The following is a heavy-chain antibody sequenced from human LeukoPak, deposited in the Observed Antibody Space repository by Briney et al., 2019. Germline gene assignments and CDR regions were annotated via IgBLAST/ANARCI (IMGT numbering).Heavy chain of an antibody. CDR2: IKQDGTEK. D-gene: IGHD4-17*01. J-gene: IGHJ3*02. CDR3: ARPAAVTLVDAFNI. Sequence: GGSLRLSCAAAGFNFSSYWMTWVRQAPGKGLEWVANIKQDGTEKYCVDSVKGRFTISKDNAKNSLYLQMNSLRDVDTAVYFCARPAAVTLVDAFNIWGLGTMVTVSS. CDR1: GFNFSSYW. V-gene: IGHV3-7*04.